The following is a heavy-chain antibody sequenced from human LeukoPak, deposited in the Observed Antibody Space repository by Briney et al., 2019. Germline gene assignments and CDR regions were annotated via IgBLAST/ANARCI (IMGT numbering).Heavy chain of an antibody. CDR2: IKQDETEK. CDR1: GFTFSIYW. V-gene: IGHV3-7*01. D-gene: IGHD3-16*01. J-gene: IGHJ4*02. Sequence: GGYLRLYCAGSGFTFSIYWMDWDRQAPGKGREWVANIKQDETEKYHVDSVKVRFTISRDKGKDYMYLQMKSSRAAATALCYCVRGGESGGQGSLVTVSS. CDR3: VRGGES.